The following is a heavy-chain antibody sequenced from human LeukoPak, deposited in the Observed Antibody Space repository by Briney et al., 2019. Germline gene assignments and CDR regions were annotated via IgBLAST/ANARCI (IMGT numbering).Heavy chain of an antibody. CDR3: ARVAGSIDY. Sequence: ASVKVSCKPSGYTFTTYDINWVRQATGQGREWMGWMNPNSGYTGYAQKFQGRVTITRDTSISTAYMELSSLRSEDTAVYYCARVAGSIDYWGQGTLVTVSS. V-gene: IGHV1-8*03. J-gene: IGHJ4*02. CDR2: MNPNSGYT. D-gene: IGHD6-19*01. CDR1: GYTFTTYD.